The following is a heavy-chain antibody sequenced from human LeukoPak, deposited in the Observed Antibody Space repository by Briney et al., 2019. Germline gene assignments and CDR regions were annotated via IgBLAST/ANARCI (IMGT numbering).Heavy chain of an antibody. V-gene: IGHV3-30*18. CDR2: ISYDGSNK. CDR3: AKDGGYCSGGSCWRGLDY. CDR1: GFTFGSYG. Sequence: PGGSLRLSCAASGFTFGSYGMHWVRQAPGRGLEWVAVISYDGSNKYYADSVKGRFTISRDNSKNTLYLQMNSLRAEDTAVYYCAKDGGYCSGGSCWRGLDYWGQGTLVTVSS. D-gene: IGHD2-15*01. J-gene: IGHJ4*02.